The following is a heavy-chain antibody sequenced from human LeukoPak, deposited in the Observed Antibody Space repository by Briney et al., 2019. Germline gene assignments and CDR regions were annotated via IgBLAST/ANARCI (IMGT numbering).Heavy chain of an antibody. J-gene: IGHJ4*02. D-gene: IGHD3-22*01. CDR1: GFTFSSYA. V-gene: IGHV3-30-3*01. Sequence: GGSLRLSCAASGFTFSSYAMHWVRQAPGKGLEWVAVISYNGSNKYYADSVEGRFTISRDNSKNTPYLQINSLRAEDTAVYYCARELTTGDDSSGLDYWGQGTLVTVSS. CDR2: ISYNGSNK. CDR3: ARELTTGDDSSGLDY.